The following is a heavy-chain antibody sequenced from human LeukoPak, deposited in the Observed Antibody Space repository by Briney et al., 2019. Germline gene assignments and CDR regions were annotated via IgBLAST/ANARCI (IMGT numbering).Heavy chain of an antibody. CDR2: INQDGSLK. CDR1: GFTFSSYG. D-gene: IGHD5-18*01. CDR3: ARDLRTGYTYGYPLDY. J-gene: IGHJ4*02. V-gene: IGHV3-7*01. Sequence: PGGSLRLSCAASGFTFSSYGMSWVRQAPGKGLEWVANINQDGSLKYYVDSVKGRFTISRDNAKNSLYLQMNSLRGEDTAIYSCARDLRTGYTYGYPLDYWGQGTLVTVSS.